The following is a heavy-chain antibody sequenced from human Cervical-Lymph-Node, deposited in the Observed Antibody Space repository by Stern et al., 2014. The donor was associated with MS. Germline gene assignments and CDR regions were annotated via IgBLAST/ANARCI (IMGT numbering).Heavy chain of an antibody. Sequence: VQLVQSGAVVRKPGDSLRISCTGSGYGFSDYWIGWVRQMPGKGLEWIGVIYPGASDTTYSPSFEAQVTMSADKPVATAYLQWSSLKASDTAIYFCARQIEGIPGLWGQGTLVTVSS. D-gene: IGHD6-13*01. J-gene: IGHJ4*02. V-gene: IGHV5-51*01. CDR2: IYPGASDT. CDR3: ARQIEGIPGL. CDR1: GYGFSDYW.